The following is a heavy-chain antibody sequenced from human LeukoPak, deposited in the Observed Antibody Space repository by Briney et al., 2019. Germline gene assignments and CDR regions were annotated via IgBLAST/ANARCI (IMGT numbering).Heavy chain of an antibody. CDR3: ARRTRGYYSDN. V-gene: IGHV3-30*02. D-gene: IGHD3-3*01. Sequence: PGGSLRLSCAASGFTFNTYGMHWVRQAPGKGLEWVTFIHYDGSNKYYADSVKGRFTISRDNSKNTLYLQMNSLTADDTAVYYCARRTRGYYSDNWGQETLVTVSS. J-gene: IGHJ4*02. CDR2: IHYDGSNK. CDR1: GFTFNTYG.